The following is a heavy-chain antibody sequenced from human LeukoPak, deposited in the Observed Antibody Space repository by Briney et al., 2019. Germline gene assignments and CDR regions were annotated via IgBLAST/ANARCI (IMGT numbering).Heavy chain of an antibody. V-gene: IGHV4-59*08. CDR1: GGSISHYY. D-gene: IGHD3-22*01. J-gene: IGHJ4*02. CDR2: VSNSGTT. CDR3: ARHHSSAYPFDY. Sequence: SETLSLTCTVSGGSISHYYRSWLRQPPGKGLEGIGYVSNSGTTNYRPPLRSRVTVSVDTSQTHVSLKLTSRTAADTGLYYCARHHSSAYPFDYWGQGTLVTVSS.